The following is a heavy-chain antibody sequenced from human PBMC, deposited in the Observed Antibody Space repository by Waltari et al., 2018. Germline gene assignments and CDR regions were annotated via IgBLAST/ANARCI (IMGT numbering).Heavy chain of an antibody. D-gene: IGHD3-10*01. V-gene: IGHV3-15*01. CDR3: TTGSPVLLWFGEVPPLGY. J-gene: IGHJ4*02. CDR2: IKSKTDGGTT. CDR1: GGSFSGYY. Sequence: VQLQQWGAGLLKPSETLSLTCAVYGGSFSGYYWSWIRQPPGKGLEWVGRIKSKTDGGTTDYAAPVKGRFTISRDDSKNTLYLQMNSLKTEDTAVYYCTTGSPVLLWFGEVPPLGYWGQGTLVTVSS.